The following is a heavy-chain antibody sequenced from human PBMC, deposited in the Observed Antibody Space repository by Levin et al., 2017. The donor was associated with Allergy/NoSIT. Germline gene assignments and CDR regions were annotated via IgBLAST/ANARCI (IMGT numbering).Heavy chain of an antibody. Sequence: PSETLSLTCTVSGGSISSYYWSWIRQPPGKGLEWIGYIYYSGTTNYNPSLKSRVTISVDTSKNQFSLKLSSVTAADTAVYYCATETDYYGSGTAGAFDSWGQGTMVTVSS. D-gene: IGHD3-10*01. CDR2: IYYSGTT. J-gene: IGHJ3*02. V-gene: IGHV4-59*01. CDR3: ATETDYYGSGTAGAFDS. CDR1: GGSISSYY.